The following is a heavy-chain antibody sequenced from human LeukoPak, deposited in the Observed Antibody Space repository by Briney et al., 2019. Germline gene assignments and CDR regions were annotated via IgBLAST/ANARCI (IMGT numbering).Heavy chain of an antibody. J-gene: IGHJ4*02. V-gene: IGHV1-69-2*01. D-gene: IGHD3-3*01. CDR2: VDPEDGET. CDR3: ARGKRLAFTIFGVVIMWDY. Sequence: ASVKVSCKVSGYTFTDYYMHWVQQAPGKGLEWMGLVDPEDGETIYAEKFQGRVTITADTSTDTAYMELSRLRSDDTAVYYCARGKRLAFTIFGVVIMWDYWGQGTLVTVSS. CDR1: GYTFTDYY.